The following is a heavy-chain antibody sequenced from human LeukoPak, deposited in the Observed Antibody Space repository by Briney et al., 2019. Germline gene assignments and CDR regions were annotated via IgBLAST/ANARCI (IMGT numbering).Heavy chain of an antibody. D-gene: IGHD6-13*01. V-gene: IGHV4-34*01. CDR2: INHSGST. CDR1: GGSFSGYY. CDR3: AGAAAGTWGYYFDY. J-gene: IGHJ4*02. Sequence: SETLSLTCAVYGGSFSGYYWSWIRQPPGKGLEWIGEINHSGSTNYNPSLKSRVTISVDTSKNQFSLKLSSVTAADTAVCYCAGAAAGTWGYYFDYWGQGTLVTVSS.